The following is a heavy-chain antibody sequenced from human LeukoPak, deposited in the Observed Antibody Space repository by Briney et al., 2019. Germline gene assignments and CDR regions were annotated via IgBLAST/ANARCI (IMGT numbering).Heavy chain of an antibody. V-gene: IGHV3-23*01. Sequence: GGSLRLSCAVSGITLSNYGMSWVRQAPGKGLEWVAGLSDSGGSTNYADSVKGRFTISRDNSKNTLYLQMNSLRAEDTAVYYCAREDIVVVPAAMGEHYYYYYGMDVWGQGTTVTVSS. CDR1: GITLSNYG. CDR2: LSDSGGST. J-gene: IGHJ6*02. D-gene: IGHD2-2*01. CDR3: AREDIVVVPAAMGEHYYYYYGMDV.